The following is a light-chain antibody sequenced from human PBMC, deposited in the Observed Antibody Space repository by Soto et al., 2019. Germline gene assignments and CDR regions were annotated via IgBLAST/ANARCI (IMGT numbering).Light chain of an antibody. V-gene: IGLV2-14*01. J-gene: IGLJ1*01. CDR1: SSDLAIYNY. CDR2: QVT. Sequence: SVLTQPASVSGSPGQSITISCTGTSSDLAIYNYVSWYQQQPGKAHKLMIYQVTNRPSGVSNRFSGSRSGNTASLPLSGLQAEDEADYYCSSYTDSSNYVFGTGTKVTVL. CDR3: SSYTDSSNYV.